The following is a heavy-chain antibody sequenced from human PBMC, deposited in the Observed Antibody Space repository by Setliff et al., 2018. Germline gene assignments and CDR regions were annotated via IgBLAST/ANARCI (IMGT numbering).Heavy chain of an antibody. CDR1: GFTFTSYW. CDR3: TRGPPEWVGLDDY. Sequence: PGGSLRLSCAASGFTFTSYWMHWVRQAPGKGLVWVSGITRDGSSTSYADSVKGRFTISRDNARNTLYFEMNSLRAEDTAVYYCTRGPPEWVGLDDYWGQGALVTVS. CDR2: ITRDGSST. D-gene: IGHD1-26*01. J-gene: IGHJ4*02. V-gene: IGHV3-74*01.